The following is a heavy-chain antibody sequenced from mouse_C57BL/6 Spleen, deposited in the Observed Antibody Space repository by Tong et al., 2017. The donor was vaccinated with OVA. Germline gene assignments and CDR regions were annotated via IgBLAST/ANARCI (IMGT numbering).Heavy chain of an antibody. CDR1: GFTFSSYG. D-gene: IGHD2-4*01. CDR2: ISSGGSYT. CDR3: ARHGSYYDYDPYYFDY. J-gene: IGHJ2*01. V-gene: IGHV5-6*01. Sequence: EVQLQESGGDLVKPGGSLKLSCAASGFTFSSYGMSWVRQTPDKRLEWVATISSGGSYTYYPDSVKGRFTISRDNAKNTLYLQMSSLKSEDTAMYYCARHGSYYDYDPYYFDYWGQGTTLTVSS.